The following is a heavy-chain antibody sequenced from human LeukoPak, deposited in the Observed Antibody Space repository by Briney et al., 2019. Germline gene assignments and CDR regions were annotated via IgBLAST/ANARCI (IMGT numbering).Heavy chain of an antibody. V-gene: IGHV4-59*01. D-gene: IGHD6-6*01. J-gene: IGHJ5*02. CDR2: IYYSGST. Sequence: SETLSLTCTVSGGSISSYYWSWIRQPPGKGLEWIGYIYYSGSTNYNPSLKSRVTISVDTSKNQFSLKLSSVTAADTAVYYCARGEQLVLMNWFDPWGQGTLVTVSS. CDR1: GGSISSYY. CDR3: ARGEQLVLMNWFDP.